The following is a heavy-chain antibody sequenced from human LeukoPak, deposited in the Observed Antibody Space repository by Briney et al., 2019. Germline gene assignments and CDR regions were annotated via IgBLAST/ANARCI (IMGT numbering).Heavy chain of an antibody. CDR1: GGSISSYY. CDR2: IFYSGST. V-gene: IGHV4-59*12. D-gene: IGHD1-14*01. Sequence: RSETLSLTCIVSGGSISSYYWSWIRQPPGKGLDWIGNIFYSGSTNYNPSFKSRVTISLDKSKNQFSLNLNSVTAADTAVYYCAIRTPNPSEYWGQGTLVTVSS. J-gene: IGHJ4*02. CDR3: AIRTPNPSEY.